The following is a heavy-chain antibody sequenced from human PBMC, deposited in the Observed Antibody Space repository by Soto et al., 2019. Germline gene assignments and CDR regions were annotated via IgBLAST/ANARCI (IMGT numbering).Heavy chain of an antibody. CDR2: IYYSGST. J-gene: IGHJ5*02. Sequence: SETLSLTCTVSGGSLSSSSYYWGWIRQHPGKGLEWIGYIYYSGSTYYNPSLKSRVTISVDTSKNQFSLKLSSVTAADTAVFYCARVGAAGGWFDPWGQGTLVTVSS. CDR3: ARVGAAGGWFDP. V-gene: IGHV4-31*03. D-gene: IGHD6-13*01. CDR1: GGSLSSSSYY.